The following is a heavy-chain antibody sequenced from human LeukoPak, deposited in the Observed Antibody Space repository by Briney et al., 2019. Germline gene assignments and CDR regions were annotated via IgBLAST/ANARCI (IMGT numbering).Heavy chain of an antibody. CDR2: ISWNSGSI. CDR1: GFTFDDYA. V-gene: IGHV3-9*01. CDR3: AKGRSSSLLWYFDL. Sequence: GGSLRLSCAASGFTFDDYAMHWVRQAPGKGLEWVSGISWNSGSIGYADSVKGRFTISRDNAKNSPYLQMNSLRAEDTALYYCAKGRSSSLLWYFDLWGRGTLVTVSS. D-gene: IGHD6-6*01. J-gene: IGHJ2*01.